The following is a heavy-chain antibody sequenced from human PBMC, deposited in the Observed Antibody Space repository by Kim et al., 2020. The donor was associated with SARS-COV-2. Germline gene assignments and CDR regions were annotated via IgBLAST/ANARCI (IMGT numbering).Heavy chain of an antibody. V-gene: IGHV3-9*01. CDR2: ISWNSGSI. J-gene: IGHJ4*02. CDR3: AKGYDSSGYYYFDY. D-gene: IGHD3-22*01. CDR1: GFTFGDYA. Sequence: GGSLRLSCAASGFTFGDYAMHWVRQAPGKGLKWVSGISWNSGSIGYADSVKGRFTISRDNAKNSLYLQMNSLRAEDTALYYCAKGYDSSGYYYFDYWGQGTLVTVSS.